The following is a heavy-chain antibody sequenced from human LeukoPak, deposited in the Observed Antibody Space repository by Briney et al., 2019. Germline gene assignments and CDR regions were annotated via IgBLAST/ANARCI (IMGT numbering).Heavy chain of an antibody. CDR1: GFTFSSYS. D-gene: IGHD6-6*01. CDR2: ISSSSSCI. CDR3: ARGSSSSYYYYYYMDV. V-gene: IGHV3-21*01. J-gene: IGHJ6*03. Sequence: GGSLRLSCAASGFTFSSYSMNWDRQAPGKGLEWVSSISSSSSCIYYADSVKGRFTISRDNAKNSLYLQMNSLRAEDTAVYYCARGSSSSYYYYYYMDVWGKGTTVTVSS.